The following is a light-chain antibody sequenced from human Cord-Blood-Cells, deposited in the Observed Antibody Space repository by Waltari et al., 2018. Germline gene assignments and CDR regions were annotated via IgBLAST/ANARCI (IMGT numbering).Light chain of an antibody. J-gene: IGKJ4*01. Sequence: EIVLTQSPATLSLSPGERATLSCRASQSVSSYLAWYQQKPGQAPRLLIYEASNRATGIPARFSGSGSETDFTLTISSLEPEDFAVYYCQQRSNWPTFGGGTKVEIK. CDR3: QQRSNWPT. CDR2: EAS. CDR1: QSVSSY. V-gene: IGKV3-11*01.